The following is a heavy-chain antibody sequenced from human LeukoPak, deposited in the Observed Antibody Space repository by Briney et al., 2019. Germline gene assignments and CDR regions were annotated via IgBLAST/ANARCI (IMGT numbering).Heavy chain of an antibody. V-gene: IGHV3-66*01. CDR1: GFTVSSNF. J-gene: IGHJ4*02. CDR3: ATRGRSSSGHGFSLDC. CDR2: IYSGGAT. D-gene: IGHD6-6*01. Sequence: GGSLRLSCAASGFTVSSNFMNWVRQAPGKGLEWVSLIYSGGATYYADSVKGRFTISRDNSKNTLYLQMNSLRAEDTAVYYCATRGRSSSGHGFSLDCWGQGTLVTVSS.